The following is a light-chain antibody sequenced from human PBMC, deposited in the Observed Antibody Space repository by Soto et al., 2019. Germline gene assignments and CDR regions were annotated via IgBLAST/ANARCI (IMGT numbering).Light chain of an antibody. V-gene: IGKV3-11*01. Sequence: ESVLTQSPATLSVSPGERATLSCRASQSVSSYLAWYQQKPGQAPRLLIYDASNRATGIPARFSGSGSGTDFTLTISSLEPEDFAVYYCQQRNTWPRWTFGQGTKVDIK. CDR2: DAS. CDR1: QSVSSY. CDR3: QQRNTWPRWT. J-gene: IGKJ1*01.